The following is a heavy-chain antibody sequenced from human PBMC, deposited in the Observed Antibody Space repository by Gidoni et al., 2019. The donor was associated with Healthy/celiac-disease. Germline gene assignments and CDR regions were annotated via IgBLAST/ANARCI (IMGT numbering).Heavy chain of an antibody. CDR3: ARSSGWYGEWYFGY. CDR2: ISSSGSTI. CDR1: GLTFSSYE. V-gene: IGHV3-48*03. Sequence: EVQLVESGGGLVQPGGSLRLSCAASGLTFSSYEMNWVRQAPGKGLEWVSYISSSGSTIYYADSVKGRFTISRDNAKNSLYLQMNSLRAEDTAVYYCARSSGWYGEWYFGYWGQGTLVTVSS. J-gene: IGHJ4*02. D-gene: IGHD6-19*01.